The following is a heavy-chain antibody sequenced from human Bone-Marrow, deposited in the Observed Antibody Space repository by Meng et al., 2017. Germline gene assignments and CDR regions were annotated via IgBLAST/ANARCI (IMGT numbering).Heavy chain of an antibody. CDR3: ARDEDISAAGKLFGDY. CDR2: INPKSGDT. V-gene: IGHV1-2*06. J-gene: IGHJ4*02. Sequence: EKSPRAVGTVSVNAQDYTFPCYYNHGGRQSPGKGCDGMGRINPKSGDTHYAQRFQGRVTMTGDTSISTAYMELSGLRSDDTAMYYCARDEDISAAGKLFGDYWGQGTLVTVSS. CDR1: DYTFPCYY. D-gene: IGHD6-13*01.